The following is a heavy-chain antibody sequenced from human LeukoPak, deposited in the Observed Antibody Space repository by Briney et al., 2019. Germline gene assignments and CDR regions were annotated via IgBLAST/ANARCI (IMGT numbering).Heavy chain of an antibody. CDR2: IKDDGSDK. V-gene: IGHV3-7*03. CDR3: ARESGYNSYSSSWYDDY. CDR1: GFTFKDHW. Sequence: GGSLRLSCAASGFTFKDHWMSWVRQAPEKGLDWVAIIKDDGSDKYYVGSAGGRFTISRDNAKNSLFLQMNSLRAEDTAVYYCARESGYNSYSSSWYDDYWGQGTLVTVSS. J-gene: IGHJ4*02. D-gene: IGHD6-13*01.